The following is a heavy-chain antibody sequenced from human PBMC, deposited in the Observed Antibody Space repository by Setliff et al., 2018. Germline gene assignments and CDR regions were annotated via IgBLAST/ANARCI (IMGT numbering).Heavy chain of an antibody. V-gene: IGHV1-24*01. Sequence: GASVKVSCKVSGYTLTELSMHWVRQAPGKGLEWMGGFDPEDGETIYAQKFQGRVTITADESTSTAYMELSSLRSEDTAVYYCALEEYTSRWTKRCDPWGQGTLVTVSS. CDR1: GYTLTELS. D-gene: IGHD6-13*01. J-gene: IGHJ5*02. CDR2: FDPEDGET. CDR3: ALEEYTSRWTKRCDP.